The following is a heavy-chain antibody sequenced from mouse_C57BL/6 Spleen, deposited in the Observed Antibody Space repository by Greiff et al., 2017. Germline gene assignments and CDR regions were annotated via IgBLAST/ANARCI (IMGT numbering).Heavy chain of an antibody. V-gene: IGHV1-18*01. CDR2: INPNNGGT. J-gene: IGHJ2*01. Sequence: EVKLQESGPELVKPGASVKIPCKASGYTFTDYNMDWVKQSHGKSLEWIGDINPNNGGTIYNQKFKGKATLTVDKSSSTAYMELRSLTSEDTAVYYCARQGYDYGFFDYWGQGTTLTVSS. CDR1: GYTFTDYN. D-gene: IGHD2-4*01. CDR3: ARQGYDYGFFDY.